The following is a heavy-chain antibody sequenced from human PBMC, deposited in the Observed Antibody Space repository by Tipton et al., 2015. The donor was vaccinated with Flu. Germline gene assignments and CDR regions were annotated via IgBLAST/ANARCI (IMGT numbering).Heavy chain of an antibody. CDR2: INHSGST. V-gene: IGHV4-34*01. D-gene: IGHD3-22*01. J-gene: IGHJ4*02. CDR3: ARGSGYYFFDY. Sequence: TLSLTCAAYGGSFSGYYWSWVRQPPGKGLEWIGEINHSGSTNYNPSLKSRVTISVDTSKNQFSLKLSSVTAADTAVYYCARGSGYYFFDYWGQGTLVTVPS. CDR1: GGSFSGYY.